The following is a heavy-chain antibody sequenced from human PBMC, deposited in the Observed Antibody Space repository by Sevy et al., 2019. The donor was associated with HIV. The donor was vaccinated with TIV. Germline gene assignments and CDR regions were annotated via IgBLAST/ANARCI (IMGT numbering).Heavy chain of an antibody. D-gene: IGHD1-26*01. J-gene: IGHJ4*02. Sequence: SETLSLTCSVSGGSISSYTWNWIRQPPGKGLEWIGYMYYTGITKYNPSLTRRVTISVDTSKNQFSLKLSSVTAADTAVYYCARSTSSGFFDYWGQGTLVTVSS. CDR1: GGSISSYT. V-gene: IGHV4-59*01. CDR2: MYYTGIT. CDR3: ARSTSSGFFDY.